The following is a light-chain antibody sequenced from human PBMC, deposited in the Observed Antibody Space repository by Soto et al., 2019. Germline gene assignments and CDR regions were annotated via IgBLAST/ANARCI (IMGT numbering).Light chain of an antibody. V-gene: IGKV3-15*01. Sequence: EIVMTQSPATLSVSPGERVTLSCRASQSVSNNIAWYQQKPGQAPRLLIYGASTRATGIPARFSGSESGTEFTLTISSLQSEDFAVYYCQQYNNWPLTFGGGTEVEIK. J-gene: IGKJ4*01. CDR3: QQYNNWPLT. CDR1: QSVSNN. CDR2: GAS.